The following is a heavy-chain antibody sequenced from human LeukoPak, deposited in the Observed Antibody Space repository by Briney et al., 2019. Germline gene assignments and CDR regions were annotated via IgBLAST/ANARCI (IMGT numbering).Heavy chain of an antibody. V-gene: IGHV4-30-2*01. Sequence: SETLSLTCAVSGGSLSSGGYSWSWIRQPPGKGLEWIGYIYHIGSTYYNPSLKSRVTISVDTSKNQFSLKLYSVTAADTAVYYCARRAYCGGDCTRAYYSYFAMDVWGQGTTVTVSS. D-gene: IGHD2-21*02. CDR1: GGSLSSGGYS. CDR3: ARRAYCGGDCTRAYYSYFAMDV. CDR2: IYHIGST. J-gene: IGHJ6*02.